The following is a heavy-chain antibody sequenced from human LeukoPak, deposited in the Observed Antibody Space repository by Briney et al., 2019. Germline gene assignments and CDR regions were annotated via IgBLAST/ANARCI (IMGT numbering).Heavy chain of an antibody. J-gene: IGHJ3*02. D-gene: IGHD3-10*01. V-gene: IGHV4-34*01. Sequence: SETLSLTCAVYGGSFSGYYWSWIRQPPGKGLEWIGEINHSGGTNYNPSLKSRVSISVDTSKNQFSLKLSSVTAADTAVYYCARGVLLWFGELYAFDIWGQGTMVTVSS. CDR2: INHSGGT. CDR3: ARGVLLWFGELYAFDI. CDR1: GGSFSGYY.